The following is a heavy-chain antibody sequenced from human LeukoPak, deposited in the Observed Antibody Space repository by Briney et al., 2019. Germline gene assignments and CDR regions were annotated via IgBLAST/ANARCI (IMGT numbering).Heavy chain of an antibody. CDR3: AKDRSSSGWYPPFDY. V-gene: IGHV3-9*01. J-gene: IGHJ4*02. CDR2: ISWNSGSI. Sequence: PGGSLRLSCAASGFTFDDYAMHWVRQAPGKGLEWVSGISWNSGSIGYADSVKGRFTISRDNAKNSLYLQMNSLRAEDTALYYCAKDRSSSGWYPPFDYWGQGTLVTVSS. CDR1: GFTFDDYA. D-gene: IGHD6-19*01.